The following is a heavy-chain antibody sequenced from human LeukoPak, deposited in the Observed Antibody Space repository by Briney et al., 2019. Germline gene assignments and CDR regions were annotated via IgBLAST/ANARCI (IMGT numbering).Heavy chain of an antibody. CDR1: GFPVNSKY. CDR3: AREGIGSYYFDY. D-gene: IGHD2-15*01. CDR2: IYSGGST. Sequence: GSLDLSCAASGFPVNSKYMSWVRPAPGKGLGWVSVIYSGGSTYYADSVKGRFTISRDNSKNTLYLQMNSLRAEDTAVYYCAREGIGSYYFDYWGQGTLVTVSS. J-gene: IGHJ4*02. V-gene: IGHV3-66*01.